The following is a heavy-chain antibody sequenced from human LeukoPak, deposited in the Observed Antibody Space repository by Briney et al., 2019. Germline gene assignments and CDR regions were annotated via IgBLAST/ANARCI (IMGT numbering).Heavy chain of an antibody. CDR1: GFTFSSYA. CDR2: ISYDGSNK. J-gene: IGHJ6*02. V-gene: IGHV3-30-3*01. Sequence: GGSLRLSCAASGFTFSSYAMHWVRQAPGKGLEWVAVISYDGSNKYYADSVKGRFTISRDNSKNTLYLQMNSLRAEDTAVYYCARDRIPPAHCSSTSCFSYGMDVWGQGTTVTVSS. D-gene: IGHD2-2*01. CDR3: ARDRIPPAHCSSTSCFSYGMDV.